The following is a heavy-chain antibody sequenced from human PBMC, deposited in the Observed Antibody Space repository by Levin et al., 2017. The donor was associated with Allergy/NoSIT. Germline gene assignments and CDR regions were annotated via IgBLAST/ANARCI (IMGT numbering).Heavy chain of an antibody. CDR2: IRSKVDGGTT. D-gene: IGHD6-6*01. J-gene: IGHJ4*02. CDR3: STAPHSNSRP. V-gene: IGHV3-15*01. Sequence: TAGGSLRLSCTASGFTFSNAWMTWVRQAPGKGLEWVGRIRSKVDGGTTDYAAPVKGRFTISRDDSKNTLYLQMNRLKTEDTAVYYCSTAPHSNSRPWGQGTLVTVSS. CDR1: GFTFSNAW.